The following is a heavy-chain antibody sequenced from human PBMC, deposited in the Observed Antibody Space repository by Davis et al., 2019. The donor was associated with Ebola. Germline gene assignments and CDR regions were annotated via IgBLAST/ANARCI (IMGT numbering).Heavy chain of an antibody. CDR3: AREHDYGDYDVLFYYYGMDV. V-gene: IGHV4-59*06. CDR2: IYYSGST. CDR1: GGSISSYY. Sequence: MPSETLSLTCTVSGGSISSYYWNWIRQHPGKGLEWIGYIYYSGSTYYNPSLKSRVAISVDTSKNQFSLKLSSVTAADSAVYYCAREHDYGDYDVLFYYYGMDVWGRGTTVSVSS. J-gene: IGHJ6*04. D-gene: IGHD4-17*01.